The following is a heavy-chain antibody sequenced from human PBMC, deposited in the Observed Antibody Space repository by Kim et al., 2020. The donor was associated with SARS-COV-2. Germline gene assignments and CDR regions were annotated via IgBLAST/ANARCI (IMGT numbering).Heavy chain of an antibody. V-gene: IGHV4-59*01. Sequence: NPPLKSRLTISVDTSKNQFSLKLTSVTAADTAVYYCARALYSSNWSNFDFWGQGTLVTVSS. D-gene: IGHD6-13*01. J-gene: IGHJ4*02. CDR3: ARALYSSNWSNFDF.